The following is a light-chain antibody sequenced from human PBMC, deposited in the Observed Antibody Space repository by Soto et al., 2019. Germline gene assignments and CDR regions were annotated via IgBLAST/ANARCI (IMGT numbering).Light chain of an antibody. CDR2: AAS. Sequence: DIQLTQSPSFLSASVGDRVTITCRASQGISNYVLWYQQKPGKAPKLLIYAASTLQSGVASRFSGSGSGTEFTITISSLQPEDFAIYYCQHLDSYPITFGQGTRLEIK. J-gene: IGKJ5*01. V-gene: IGKV1-9*01. CDR3: QHLDSYPIT. CDR1: QGISNY.